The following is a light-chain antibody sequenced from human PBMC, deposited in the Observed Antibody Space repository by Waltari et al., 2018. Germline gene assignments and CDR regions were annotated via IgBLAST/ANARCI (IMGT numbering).Light chain of an antibody. Sequence: QSALTQPASVSGSPGQSINISCTGTSSDVGGYNYVSWYQQHPGKAPKLMIYDVSNRPSGGSNRFSGSKSGNTASLTISGLQAEDEAYYYCSSYTSSSTRVFGGGTKLTVL. V-gene: IGLV2-14*03. J-gene: IGLJ3*02. CDR2: DVS. CDR1: SSDVGGYNY. CDR3: SSYTSSSTRV.